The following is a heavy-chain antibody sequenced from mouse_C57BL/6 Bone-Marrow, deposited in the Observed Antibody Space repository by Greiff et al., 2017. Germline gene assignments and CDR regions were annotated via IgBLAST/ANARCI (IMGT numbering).Heavy chain of an antibody. V-gene: IGHV1-81*01. J-gene: IGHJ2*01. Sequence: LLESGAELARPGASVKLSCKASGYTFTSYGISWVKQRTGQGLEWIGEIYPRSGNTYYNEKFKGKATLTADKSSSTAYMELRSLTSEDSAVYFCARGWFYFDYWGQGTTLTVSS. D-gene: IGHD1-1*02. CDR2: IYPRSGNT. CDR3: ARGWFYFDY. CDR1: GYTFTSYG.